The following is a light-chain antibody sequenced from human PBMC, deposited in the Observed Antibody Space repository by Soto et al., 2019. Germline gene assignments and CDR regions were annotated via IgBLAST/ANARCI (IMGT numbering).Light chain of an antibody. CDR1: DSNIGRNV. CDR2: RSD. J-gene: IGLJ1*01. CDR3: AAWDDTLSGHYV. Sequence: QSVLTQPPSASGTPGQRVTISCSGSDSNIGRNVVYWYQQLPGTAPKLLVYRSDQWPSGVPDRFSGSKSDTSASLAISGLRPEDEADSYCAAWDDTLSGHYVFGTGTKVTVL. V-gene: IGLV1-47*01.